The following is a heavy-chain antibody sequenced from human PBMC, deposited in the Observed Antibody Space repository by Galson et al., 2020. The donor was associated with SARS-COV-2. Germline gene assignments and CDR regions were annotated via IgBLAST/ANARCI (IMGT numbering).Heavy chain of an antibody. V-gene: IGHV3-21*01. Sequence: GGSLRLSCVASGFIFSDSYMSWVRQAPGKGLEWVSSISSSSSYKYYADSVKGRLTVSRDNAKRSLFLQLSSLRVEDTAVYYCARDMHCPGGVCRFYGLDVWGQGTTVTVSS. J-gene: IGHJ6*02. CDR1: GFIFSDSY. CDR3: ARDMHCPGGVCRFYGLDV. D-gene: IGHD2-8*02. CDR2: ISSSSSYK.